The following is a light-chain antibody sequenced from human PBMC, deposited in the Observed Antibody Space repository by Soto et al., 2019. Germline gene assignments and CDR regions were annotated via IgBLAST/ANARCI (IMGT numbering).Light chain of an antibody. CDR3: QQYNTYPLT. V-gene: IGKV1-5*03. J-gene: IGKJ4*01. Sequence: DIQMTQSPSNLSASVGDRVTITCRASQSISTWLAWYQQKPGKAPKLLIYKASNLEAGVPSRFSGSGSGTEFTITISSLQADDFATYYCQQYNTYPLTFGGGTTVEIK. CDR2: KAS. CDR1: QSISTW.